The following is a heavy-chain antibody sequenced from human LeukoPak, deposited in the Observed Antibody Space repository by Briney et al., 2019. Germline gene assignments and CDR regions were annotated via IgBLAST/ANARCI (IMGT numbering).Heavy chain of an antibody. D-gene: IGHD6-13*01. Sequence: PGGSLRLSCAASGFTFSSYAMSWVRQAPGKGLEWVSAISDSGGSTYYADSVKGRFTISRDNSKNTLYLQMNSLRAEDTAVYYCAKEWTPGVWSSRKYYHYGMDVWGQGTTVTVSS. CDR1: GFTFSSYA. CDR3: AKEWTPGVWSSRKYYHYGMDV. CDR2: ISDSGGST. V-gene: IGHV3-23*01. J-gene: IGHJ6*02.